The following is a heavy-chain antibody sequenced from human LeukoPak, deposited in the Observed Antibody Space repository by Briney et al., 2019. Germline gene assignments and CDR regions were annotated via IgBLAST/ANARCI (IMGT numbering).Heavy chain of an antibody. CDR2: ISYDGSNK. Sequence: PGGSLGLSCAASGFTFSSYAMHWVRQAPGKGLEWVAVISYDGSNKYYADSVKGRFTISRDNSKNTLYLQMNSLRAEDTAVYYCAENSALEYWGQGTLVTVSS. D-gene: IGHD1/OR15-1a*01. CDR1: GFTFSSYA. J-gene: IGHJ4*02. CDR3: AENSALEY. V-gene: IGHV3-30-3*01.